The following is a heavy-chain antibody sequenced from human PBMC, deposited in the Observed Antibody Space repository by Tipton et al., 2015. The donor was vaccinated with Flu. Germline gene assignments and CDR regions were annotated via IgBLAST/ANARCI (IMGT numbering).Heavy chain of an antibody. CDR2: IYHSGST. CDR3: ARGDGYDFDY. D-gene: IGHD5-24*01. J-gene: IGHJ4*02. Sequence: LSLTCTVSGYSISSGFYWGWIRQPPGKGLEWIGNIYHSGSTFYNPSLKSRVTISVDTSKNQFSLKLSSVTAADTAAYYCARGDGYDFDYWGQGTLVTVSS. V-gene: IGHV4-38-2*02. CDR1: GYSISSGFY.